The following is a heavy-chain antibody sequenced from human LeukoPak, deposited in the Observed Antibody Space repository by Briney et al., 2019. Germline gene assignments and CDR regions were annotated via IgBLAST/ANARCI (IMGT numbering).Heavy chain of an antibody. CDR3: ARVREYYYDSSGYFQH. J-gene: IGHJ1*01. V-gene: IGHV1-18*01. Sequence: ASVKVSCKASGYTFTTYGISWVRQAPGQGLEWMGWISGYNGNTNYAQKLQGRVTMTTDTSTSTAYMELRSLRSDDTAVYYCARVREYYYDSSGYFQHWGQGTLVTVSS. D-gene: IGHD3-22*01. CDR1: GYTFTTYG. CDR2: ISGYNGNT.